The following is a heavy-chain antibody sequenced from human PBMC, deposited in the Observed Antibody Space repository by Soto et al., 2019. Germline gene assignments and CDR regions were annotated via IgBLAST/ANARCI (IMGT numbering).Heavy chain of an antibody. J-gene: IGHJ5*02. CDR1: GDSISGYY. CDR3: ARGIQEGFDP. Sequence: SETLSLTCTVSGDSISGYYWNWIRQPAGKGLEWIGRIYASGSTISNRSLRSRVALSVDTSKNQFSLNLNSVTAADTAMYYCARGIQEGFDPWGQGTLVTVSS. V-gene: IGHV4-4*07. D-gene: IGHD5-18*01. CDR2: IYASGST.